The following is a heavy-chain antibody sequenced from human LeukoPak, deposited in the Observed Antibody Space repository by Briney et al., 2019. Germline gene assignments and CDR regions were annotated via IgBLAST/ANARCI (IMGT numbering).Heavy chain of an antibody. CDR1: GSPFITYS. CDR3: ARVSPYCSSTSCPADY. D-gene: IGHD2-2*01. V-gene: IGHV3-21*01. Sequence: PGGSLRLSCAASGSPFITYSMNWVRQAPGKGLEWVSSISSSSSYIYYADSVKGRFTISRDNAKNSLHLQMNSLRAEDTAVYYCARVSPYCSSTSCPADYWGQGTLVTVSS. CDR2: ISSSSSYI. J-gene: IGHJ4*02.